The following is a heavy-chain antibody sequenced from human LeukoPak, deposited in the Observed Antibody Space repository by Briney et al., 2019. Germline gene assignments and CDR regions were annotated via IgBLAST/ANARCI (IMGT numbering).Heavy chain of an antibody. CDR3: AREGGPYRPLDY. Sequence: SETLSLTCTVSGGSISSYYWSWVRQPPGKGLEWIGEVNLQGSTNYNPSLMGRVAISVDTSENHISLQLTSVTAADTAVYYCAREGGPYRPLDYSGQGTLVTVSS. CDR1: GGSISSYY. J-gene: IGHJ4*02. CDR2: VNLQGST. V-gene: IGHV4-34*01.